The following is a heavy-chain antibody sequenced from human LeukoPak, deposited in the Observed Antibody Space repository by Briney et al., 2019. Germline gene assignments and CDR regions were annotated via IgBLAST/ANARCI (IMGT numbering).Heavy chain of an antibody. J-gene: IGHJ5*02. D-gene: IGHD2-21*01. CDR3: AKDYGDSS. Sequence: GGSLRLSCAASGFTFSNYAMSWVRQAPGKGLEWVSGITTSGDSTYYADSVKGRFTISRDNSKNTLYLQMNSLRAEDTAVYYCAKDYGDSSWGQGTLVTVSS. CDR1: GFTFSNYA. V-gene: IGHV3-23*01. CDR2: ITTSGDST.